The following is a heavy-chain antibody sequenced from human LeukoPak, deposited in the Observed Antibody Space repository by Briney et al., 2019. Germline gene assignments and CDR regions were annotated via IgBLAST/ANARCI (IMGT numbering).Heavy chain of an antibody. CDR3: AKFASYYYDSSGYPFDY. D-gene: IGHD3-22*01. Sequence: PGGSLRLSCAASGFTFSSYSMNWVRQAPGKGLEWVSSISSSSSYIYYADSVKGRFTISRDNSKNTLYLQMNSLRAEDTAVYYCAKFASYYYDSSGYPFDYWGQGTLVTVSS. V-gene: IGHV3-21*01. J-gene: IGHJ4*02. CDR1: GFTFSSYS. CDR2: ISSSSSYI.